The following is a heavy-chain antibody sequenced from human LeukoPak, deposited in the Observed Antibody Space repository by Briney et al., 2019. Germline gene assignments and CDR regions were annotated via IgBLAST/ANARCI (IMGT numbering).Heavy chain of an antibody. Sequence: KPSQTLSLTCTVSGGSISSYYWGWIRQPPGKGLEWIGSMYYSGSTYYNPSLKSRVTISVDTYKSRLSLNLSSVTGADTAVYYCATTVTTRYYFDYWGQGTLVTVSS. J-gene: IGHJ4*02. V-gene: IGHV4-39*01. D-gene: IGHD4-17*01. CDR1: GGSISSYY. CDR2: MYYSGST. CDR3: ATTVTTRYYFDY.